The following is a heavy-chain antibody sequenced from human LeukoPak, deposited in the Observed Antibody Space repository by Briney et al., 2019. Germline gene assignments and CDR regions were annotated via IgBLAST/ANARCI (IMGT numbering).Heavy chain of an antibody. V-gene: IGHV4-34*01. Sequence: PSETLSLTCAVYGGSFSGYYWSWIRQPPGKGLEWIGEINHSGSTNYNPSLKSRVTISVDTSKNQFSLKLSSVTAADTAVYYCARGPSYGDYDYWGQGTLVTVSS. CDR3: ARGPSYGDYDY. CDR2: INHSGST. CDR1: GGSFSGYY. J-gene: IGHJ4*02. D-gene: IGHD4-17*01.